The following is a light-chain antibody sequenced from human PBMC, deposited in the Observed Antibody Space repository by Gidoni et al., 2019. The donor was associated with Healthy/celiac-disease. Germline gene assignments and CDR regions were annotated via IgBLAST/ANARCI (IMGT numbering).Light chain of an antibody. V-gene: IGKV1-12*01. CDR2: AAS. CDR1: QGISSW. Sequence: DIQMTQYPSSVSASVGDRVTITCRASQGISSWLAWSQQKPGKAPKLLIYAASSLQSGVPSRFSGSGSGTDFTLTISSLQPEDFATYYCQQANSFPPTFGGGTKVEIK. J-gene: IGKJ4*01. CDR3: QQANSFPPT.